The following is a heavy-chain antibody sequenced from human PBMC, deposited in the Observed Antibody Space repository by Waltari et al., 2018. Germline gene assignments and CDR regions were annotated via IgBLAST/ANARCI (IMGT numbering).Heavy chain of an antibody. CDR2: SHRSGRT. V-gene: IGHV4-4*02. Sequence: QLQLQESGPGLVKPSGTLSLTCTVSGDSMSSNKWWSWVRQPPGKGLEWIGQSHRSGRTHYNTSLGSRVSISLDTANEQLSLKVTSTPAADTAVYYCARDRGRGLYLDSWGQGNLVTVSP. CDR1: GDSMSSNKW. J-gene: IGHJ4*02. D-gene: IGHD2-15*01. CDR3: ARDRGRGLYLDS.